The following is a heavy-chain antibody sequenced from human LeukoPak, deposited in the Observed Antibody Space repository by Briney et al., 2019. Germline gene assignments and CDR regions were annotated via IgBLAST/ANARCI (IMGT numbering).Heavy chain of an antibody. V-gene: IGHV3-23*01. D-gene: IGHD2-21*02. J-gene: IGHJ4*02. CDR2: IGSDSAT. CDR1: GFTFFNYA. Sequence: PGGSLRLSCEASGFTFFNYARSWVRQAPGKGLQWVSGIGSDSATFYTDSVKGRFTISRDNSKNTVYLHIDSLGAEDTAVYYCAKCMSSTGVCLNFDYWGQGILVAVST. CDR3: AKCMSSTGVCLNFDY.